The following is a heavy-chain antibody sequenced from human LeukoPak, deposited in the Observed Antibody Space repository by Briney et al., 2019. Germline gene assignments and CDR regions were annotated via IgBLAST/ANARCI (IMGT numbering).Heavy chain of an antibody. J-gene: IGHJ4*02. D-gene: IGHD5-12*01. V-gene: IGHV3-23*01. CDR3: AKDMQTWPRFPDY. CDR1: GFTFSNYA. Sequence: GGSLRLSCGASGFTFSNYAMSWVRQAPGKGLEWVSGINDNGSTRFYAASVKGRFTSSRDNPKNTLYLQMNGLRVEDTAVYCAKDMQTWPRFPDYWGQGTLVTVSS. CDR2: INDNGSTR.